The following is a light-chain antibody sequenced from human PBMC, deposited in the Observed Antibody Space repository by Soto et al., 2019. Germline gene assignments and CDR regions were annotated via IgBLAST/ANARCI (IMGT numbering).Light chain of an antibody. J-gene: IGLJ1*01. Sequence: QSVLNQPPSPSGSPGQSVPISCTGTTSYVGSYDYVSWYQQHPGKAPKLMIYEVSKRPSGVPDRFSGSKSGNTASLTVSGLQAEDEADYYCSSFAGDNNYVFGTGTNFTVL. V-gene: IGLV2-8*01. CDR2: EVS. CDR1: TSYVGSYDY. CDR3: SSFAGDNNYV.